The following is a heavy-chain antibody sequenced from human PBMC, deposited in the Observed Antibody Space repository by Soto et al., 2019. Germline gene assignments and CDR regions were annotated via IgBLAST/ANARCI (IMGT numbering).Heavy chain of an antibody. Sequence: EVQLVESGGGLVQPGGSLRLSCAASGFTFSNAWMSWVRQAPGKGLEWVGRIKSKTDGGTTDYAAPVKGRFTISRDDSKNTLYLQMNSLKTEDTAVYYCTTLSPPNRVMITHGGRVDYWGQGTLVTVSS. J-gene: IGHJ4*02. CDR3: TTLSPPNRVMITHGGRVDY. V-gene: IGHV3-15*01. CDR2: IKSKTDGGTT. D-gene: IGHD3-16*01. CDR1: GFTFSNAW.